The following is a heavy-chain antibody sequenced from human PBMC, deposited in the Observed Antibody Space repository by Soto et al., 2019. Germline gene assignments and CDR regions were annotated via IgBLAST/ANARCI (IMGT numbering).Heavy chain of an antibody. CDR1: GFTFTSYA. CDR2: INPSGGST. J-gene: IGHJ5*02. V-gene: IGHV1-46*01. Sequence: ASVKVSCKASGFTFTSYAITWVRQAPGQGLEWMGIINPSGGSTSYAQKFQGRVTMTRDTSTSTVYMELSSLRSEDTAVYYCARDLKSSRLLWFGVYGVIHIPNPLQSLPWG. D-gene: IGHD3-10*01. CDR3: ARDLKSSRLLWFGVYGVIHIPNPLQSLP.